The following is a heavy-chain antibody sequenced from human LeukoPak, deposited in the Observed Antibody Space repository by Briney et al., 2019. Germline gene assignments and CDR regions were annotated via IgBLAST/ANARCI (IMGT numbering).Heavy chain of an antibody. CDR1: GGSISSHY. CDR3: ARGRAYDSSGYYGYYFDY. D-gene: IGHD3-22*01. J-gene: IGHJ4*02. V-gene: IGHV4-59*11. Sequence: SETLSLTCTVSGGSISSHYWSWIRQAPGKGLEWIGYIYYSGSTNYNPSLKSRVTISVDTSKNQFSLKLSSVTAADTAVYYCARGRAYDSSGYYGYYFDYWGQGTLVTVSS. CDR2: IYYSGST.